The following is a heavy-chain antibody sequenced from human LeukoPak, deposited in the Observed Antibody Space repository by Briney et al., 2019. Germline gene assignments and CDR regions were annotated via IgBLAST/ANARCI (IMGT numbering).Heavy chain of an antibody. CDR2: ISSSSSTI. Sequence: GGSLRLSCAASGFSFSNFGINWVRQAPGTGLEWVAYISSSSSTINYADSVKGRFTISRDNAKNSLYLQMNSLRTEDTAVYYCAREGPDYWGQGTLVTVSS. V-gene: IGHV3-48*01. J-gene: IGHJ4*02. CDR3: AREGPDY. CDR1: GFSFSNFG.